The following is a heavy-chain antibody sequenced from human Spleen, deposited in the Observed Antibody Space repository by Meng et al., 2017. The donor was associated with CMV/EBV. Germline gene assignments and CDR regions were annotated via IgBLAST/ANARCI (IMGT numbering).Heavy chain of an antibody. Sequence: QVQLGESGGGVVQPGRSLRLSCAASGFTFSSYAMHWVRQAPGKGLEWVAVISYDGSNKYYADSEKGRFTISRDNSKNTLYLQMNSLRAEDTAVYYCATVWGSAYFDFWGQGTLVTVSS. CDR1: GFTFSSYA. CDR2: ISYDGSNK. D-gene: IGHD7-27*01. V-gene: IGHV3-30-3*01. CDR3: ATVWGSAYFDF. J-gene: IGHJ4*02.